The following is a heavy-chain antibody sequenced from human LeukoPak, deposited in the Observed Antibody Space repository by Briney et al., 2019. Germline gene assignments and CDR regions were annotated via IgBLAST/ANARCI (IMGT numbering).Heavy chain of an antibody. Sequence: GSVRVSCRACGDTFTGDYMHWGRQGPGEGGEWGGRINRNSGGTNYAQKFQGRVTMTRDTTISTAYMELSRLTPDDTAVYYCAGDRGQWLVIDYWGQGTLVTVSS. CDR3: AGDRGQWLVIDY. CDR2: INRNSGGT. D-gene: IGHD6-19*01. J-gene: IGHJ4*02. CDR1: GDTFTGDY. V-gene: IGHV1-2*06.